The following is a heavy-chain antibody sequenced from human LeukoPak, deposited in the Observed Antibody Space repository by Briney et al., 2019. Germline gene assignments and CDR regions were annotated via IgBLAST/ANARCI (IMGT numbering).Heavy chain of an antibody. Sequence: NPSETLSLTCTVSGGSISSYYWSWIRQPPGKGLEWIGYIYYSWSTNYNPSLKSRVTISVDTSKNQFSLKLSSVTAADTAVYYCAGSGTSAEYGDYASLTYYYYGMDVWGQGTTVTVSS. CDR3: AGSGTSAEYGDYASLTYYYYGMDV. CDR2: IYYSWST. J-gene: IGHJ6*02. D-gene: IGHD4-17*01. CDR1: GGSISSYY. V-gene: IGHV4-59*01.